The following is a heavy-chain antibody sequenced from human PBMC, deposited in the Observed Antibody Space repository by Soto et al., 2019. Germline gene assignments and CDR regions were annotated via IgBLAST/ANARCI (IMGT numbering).Heavy chain of an antibody. CDR1: GDSISSYS. D-gene: IGHD2-8*02. CDR3: ARESGEHWRYEAD. J-gene: IGHJ4*02. V-gene: IGHV4-4*07. CDR2: VYPSGHT. Sequence: LSETLSLTFAVSGDSISSYSWNWIRQTAGRGLEWIGRVYPSGHTQYRSSFETRVTVSVDMSTNQFFLELRSVTAADTAVYYCARESGEHWRYEADRGQATHVTVSS.